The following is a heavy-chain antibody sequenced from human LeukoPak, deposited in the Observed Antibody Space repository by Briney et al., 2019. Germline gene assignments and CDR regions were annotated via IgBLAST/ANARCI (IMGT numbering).Heavy chain of an antibody. Sequence: GGSLRLSCAASRFTFSNHWMTWIRQAPGKGLEWVANIKQDGIEKYYADSVEGRFTVSRDNTKKTLFLQMHTLRAEDTAVYYCARGSSGYYCDHFQTWGQGSLVTVSS. CDR3: ARGSSGYYCDHFQT. V-gene: IGHV3-7*01. CDR2: IKQDGIEK. D-gene: IGHD3-22*01. J-gene: IGHJ1*01. CDR1: RFTFSNHW.